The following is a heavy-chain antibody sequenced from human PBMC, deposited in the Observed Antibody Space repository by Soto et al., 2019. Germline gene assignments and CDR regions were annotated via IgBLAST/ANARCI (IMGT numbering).Heavy chain of an antibody. Sequence: SETLSLTCTVSGGSISSYYWSWIRQPPGKGLEWIGYIYYSGSTNYNPSLKSRVTISVDTSKNQFSLKLSSVTAADTAVYYCARHQLPNYYYYYYMDVWGKGTTVTVSS. CDR3: ARHQLPNYYYYYYMDV. CDR1: GGSISSYY. D-gene: IGHD2-2*01. V-gene: IGHV4-59*01. CDR2: IYYSGST. J-gene: IGHJ6*03.